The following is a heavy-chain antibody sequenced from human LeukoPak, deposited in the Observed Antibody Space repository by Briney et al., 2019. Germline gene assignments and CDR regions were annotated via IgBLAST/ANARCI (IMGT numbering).Heavy chain of an antibody. CDR3: ARDEFYGLERPEGYYFDY. J-gene: IGHJ4*02. CDR2: TYCRSKWYN. V-gene: IGHV6-1*01. Sequence: SQTLSLICAISGDSVSSNSAAWNWIRQSPSRGLEWLGRTYCRSKWYNDYAVSVKSRITINPDTSKNQFSLQLNSVTPEDTAVYYCARDEFYGLERPEGYYFDYWGQGTLVTVSS. CDR1: GDSVSSNSAA. D-gene: IGHD1-1*01.